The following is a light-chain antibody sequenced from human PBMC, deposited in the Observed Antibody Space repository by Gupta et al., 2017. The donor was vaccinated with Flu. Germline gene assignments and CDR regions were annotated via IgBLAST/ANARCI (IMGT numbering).Light chain of an antibody. Sequence: EIVLTQSPGTLSLSPGERATLSCRASQSIRSIDLGWYQQKPGQAPRLLIYGTSRRATGFPDRFSGSGSGTEFTLTISRREPEDFAVYYCQQEGNSPFTFGHGTKVESK. V-gene: IGKV3-20*01. CDR3: QQEGNSPFT. CDR1: QSIRSID. CDR2: GTS. J-gene: IGKJ3*01.